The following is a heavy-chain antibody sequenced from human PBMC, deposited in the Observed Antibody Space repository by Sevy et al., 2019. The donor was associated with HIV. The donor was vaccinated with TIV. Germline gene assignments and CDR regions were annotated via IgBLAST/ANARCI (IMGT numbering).Heavy chain of an antibody. D-gene: IGHD2-2*01. CDR3: AKDKVEAGSSGYGMDV. V-gene: IGHV3-23*01. CDR2: ISGSGGST. J-gene: IGHJ6*02. CDR1: GFTFSSYA. Sequence: GGCLRLSCAASGFTFSSYAMSWVRQAPGKGLEWVSAISGSGGSTYYADSVKGRFTISRDNSKNTLSLQMNSLRAEDTSVYYCAKDKVEAGSSGYGMDVWGQGTRVTVSS.